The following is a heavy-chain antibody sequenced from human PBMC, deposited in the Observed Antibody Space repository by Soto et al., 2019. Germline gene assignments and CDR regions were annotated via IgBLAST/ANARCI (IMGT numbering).Heavy chain of an antibody. CDR3: VKSRGGNNFDFFD. D-gene: IGHD5-12*01. J-gene: IGHJ4*02. CDR2: VRGNGDPP. Sequence: GGSLRLSCSASGFTFSSYAMHWVRQAPGKGLEYVSGVRGNGDPPFYADSVKGRFTISRDNSKNTLYLQMSSLSADDTAVYYCVKSRGGNNFDFFDWGQGALVTVSS. V-gene: IGHV3-64D*06. CDR1: GFTFSSYA.